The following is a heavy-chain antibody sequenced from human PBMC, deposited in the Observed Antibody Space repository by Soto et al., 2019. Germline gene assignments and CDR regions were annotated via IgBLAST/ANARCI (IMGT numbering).Heavy chain of an antibody. D-gene: IGHD2-15*01. V-gene: IGHV4-31*03. J-gene: IGHJ3*02. CDR2: IYYSGST. CDR3: ARERIRNAFDI. Sequence: PSETLSLTCTVSGGSISSGGYYWSWIRQHPGKGLEWIGYIYYSGSTYYNPSLKSRVTISVDTSKNQFSLKLSSVTAADTAVYYCARERIRNAFDIWGQGTMVTVSS. CDR1: GGSISSGGYY.